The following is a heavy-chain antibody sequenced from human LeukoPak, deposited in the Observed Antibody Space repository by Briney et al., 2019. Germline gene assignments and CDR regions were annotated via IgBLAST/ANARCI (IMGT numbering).Heavy chain of an antibody. D-gene: IGHD3/OR15-3a*01. CDR2: IIPILGIA. Sequence: SVKVSCKASGGTFSSYAISWVRQAPGQGLEWMGRIIPILGIANYAQKFQGRVTITADKSTSTAYMELSSLRSEDTAVYYCARDGNPPSLISGMDVWGQGTTVTVSS. V-gene: IGHV1-69*04. J-gene: IGHJ6*02. CDR3: ARDGNPPSLISGMDV. CDR1: GGTFSSYA.